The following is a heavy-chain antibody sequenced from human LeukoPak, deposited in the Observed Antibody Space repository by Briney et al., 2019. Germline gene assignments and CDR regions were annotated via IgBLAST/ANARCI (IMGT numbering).Heavy chain of an antibody. V-gene: IGHV3-74*01. CDR2: INSDGSST. Sequence: GGSLRLSCAASGFTFSNYWMHWARQAPGKGLVWVSRINSDGSSTRYADSVKGRFTISRDNAKNTLYLQMNSLRAEDTAVYYCAKDANWTATYYWGQGTLATVSS. D-gene: IGHD1-1*01. CDR3: AKDANWTATYY. CDR1: GFTFSNYW. J-gene: IGHJ4*02.